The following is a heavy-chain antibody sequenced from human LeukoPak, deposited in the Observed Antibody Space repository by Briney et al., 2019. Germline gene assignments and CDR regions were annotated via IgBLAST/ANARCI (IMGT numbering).Heavy chain of an antibody. CDR2: ISGSGGST. V-gene: IGHV3-23*01. CDR1: GFTFSSYA. Sequence: QAGGSLRLSCAASGFTFSSYAMSWVRQAPGKGLEWVSAISGSGGSTYYADSVKGRFTISRDNSRNTLYLQMNSLRAEDTAVYYCAREPRESGRYLSFDYWGQGTLVTVSS. D-gene: IGHD1-26*01. CDR3: AREPRESGRYLSFDY. J-gene: IGHJ4*02.